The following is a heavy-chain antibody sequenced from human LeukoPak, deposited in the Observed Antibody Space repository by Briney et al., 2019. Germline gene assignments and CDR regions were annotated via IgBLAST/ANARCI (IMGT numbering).Heavy chain of an antibody. CDR2: ISAYNGNT. V-gene: IGHV1-18*01. CDR3: ATDSRVVWFGDVAGYGMDV. Sequence: GASVKVSCKASGYTFTSYGISWVRQAPGQGLEWMGWISAYNGNTNYAQKFQGRVTMTEDTSTDTAYMELSSLRSEDTAVYYCATDSRVVWFGDVAGYGMDV. CDR1: GYTFTSYG. D-gene: IGHD3-10*01. J-gene: IGHJ6*01.